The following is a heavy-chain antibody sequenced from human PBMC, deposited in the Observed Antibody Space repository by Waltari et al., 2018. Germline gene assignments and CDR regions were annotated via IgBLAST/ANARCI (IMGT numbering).Heavy chain of an antibody. CDR3: ARGSIAAAVYY. Sequence: QVQLQQWGAGLLKPSETLSLTCAVYGGSFSGYYWSWIRQPPGKWLEWIWEINHSGSTNSNPSLKSLVTISVDTSKNQFSLKLSSVTAADTAVYYCARGSIAAAVYYWGQGTLVTVSS. CDR2: INHSGST. D-gene: IGHD6-13*01. J-gene: IGHJ4*02. CDR1: GGSFSGYY. V-gene: IGHV4-34*01.